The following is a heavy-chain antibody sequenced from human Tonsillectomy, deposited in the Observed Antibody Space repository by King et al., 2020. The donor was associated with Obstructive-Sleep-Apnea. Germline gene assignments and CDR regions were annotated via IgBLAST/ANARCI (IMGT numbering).Heavy chain of an antibody. Sequence: VQLVESGGGLVQPGGSLRLSCAASGFTFSDYYMDWVRQAPGKGLEWLGRSRNKANRYSTEYAASVKGRFTISRDDSQNSLYLQMNSLRTEDTAVYYCARDGGGVSHSEVGKVGIDYWGQGTLVTVSS. CDR1: GFTFSDYY. CDR3: ARDGGGVSHSEVGKVGIDY. J-gene: IGHJ4*02. D-gene: IGHD3-16*01. CDR2: SRNKANRYST. V-gene: IGHV3-72*01.